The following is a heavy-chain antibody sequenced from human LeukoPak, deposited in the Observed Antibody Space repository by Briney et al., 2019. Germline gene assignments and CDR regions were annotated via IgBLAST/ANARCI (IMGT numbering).Heavy chain of an antibody. CDR1: GDSVSSNSSA. CDR3: ARTVATFYDILTGYDVFDS. Sequence: SQTLSLTCAISGDSVSSNSSAWNWIRQSPSRVLEWLGRTYYMSKWSNDFALSVKDRITFKTDTSKNQVSLQLTSVTPEDTAVYYCARTVATFYDILTGYDVFDSWGQGTLVTVSS. CDR2: TYYMSKWSN. J-gene: IGHJ4*02. V-gene: IGHV6-1*01. D-gene: IGHD3-9*01.